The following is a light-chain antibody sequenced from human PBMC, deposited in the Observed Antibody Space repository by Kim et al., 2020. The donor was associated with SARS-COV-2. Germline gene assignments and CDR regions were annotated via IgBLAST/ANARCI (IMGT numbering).Light chain of an antibody. Sequence: VSPGQTASITCSGDKLGDKYACWYQQKPGQSPVLVIYQDSKRPSGIPERFSGSNSGNTATLTISGTQAMDEADYYCQAWDSSTVLFGGGTQLTVL. CDR2: QDS. CDR3: QAWDSSTVL. J-gene: IGLJ2*01. CDR1: KLGDKY. V-gene: IGLV3-1*01.